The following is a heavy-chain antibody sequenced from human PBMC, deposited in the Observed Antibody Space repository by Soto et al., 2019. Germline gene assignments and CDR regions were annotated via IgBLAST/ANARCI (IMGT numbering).Heavy chain of an antibody. D-gene: IGHD3-10*01. CDR3: ARESAGSGKNNWFDP. CDR2: IYYTGST. Sequence: QVQLQESGPGLVRPSETLSLTCTVAGSSVSSHYWSWIRQPPGKGLEWIGYIYYTGSTYYNPSLKSRVTLSLDTSRNQLLLKLNSVTAADTAVYYCARESAGSGKNNWFDPWGQVTLVTVSS. J-gene: IGHJ5*02. V-gene: IGHV4-59*02. CDR1: GSSVSSHY.